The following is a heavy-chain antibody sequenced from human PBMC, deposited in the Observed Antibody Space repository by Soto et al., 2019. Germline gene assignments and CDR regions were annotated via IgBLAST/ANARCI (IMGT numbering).Heavy chain of an antibody. V-gene: IGHV1-18*04. Sequence: ASVKVSCKASGYTFTSYGISWVRQAPGQGLEWMGWISAYNGNTNYAQKLQGRVTMTTDTSTSTAYMELRSLRSDDTAVYYCARDRWSGYYDSSGYYYEYLQHWGQGTLVTVYS. CDR1: GYTFTSYG. J-gene: IGHJ1*01. CDR2: ISAYNGNT. D-gene: IGHD3-22*01. CDR3: ARDRWSGYYDSSGYYYEYLQH.